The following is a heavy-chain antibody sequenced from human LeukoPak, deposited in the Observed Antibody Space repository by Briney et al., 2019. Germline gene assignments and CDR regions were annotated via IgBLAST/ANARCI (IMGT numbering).Heavy chain of an antibody. D-gene: IGHD3-16*01. J-gene: IGHJ6*03. CDR1: GGSFSGYY. CDR3: ARVKDPGGYYYYYYMDV. CDR2: INHSGGT. V-gene: IGHV4-34*01. Sequence: SETLSLTCAVYGGSFSGYYWSWIRQPPGKGLEWIGEINHSGGTKYNPSLKSRVTISVDTSKNQFSLKLSSVAAADTAMYYCARVKDPGGYYYYYYMDVWGKGTTVTVSS.